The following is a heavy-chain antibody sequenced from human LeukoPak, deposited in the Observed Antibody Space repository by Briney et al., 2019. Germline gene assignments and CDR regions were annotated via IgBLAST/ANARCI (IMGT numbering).Heavy chain of an antibody. CDR2: INGHGSST. Sequence: GGSLRLSCAASGFTFSSYWMHWVRHAPGKGLVWVSHINGHGSSTSNADSVKGRFTISRDNAKNTLYLQMSSLRAEDTAAYYCARESSDWSFDYWGQGTLVTVSS. V-gene: IGHV3-74*01. D-gene: IGHD6-19*01. CDR3: ARESSDWSFDY. CDR1: GFTFSSYW. J-gene: IGHJ4*02.